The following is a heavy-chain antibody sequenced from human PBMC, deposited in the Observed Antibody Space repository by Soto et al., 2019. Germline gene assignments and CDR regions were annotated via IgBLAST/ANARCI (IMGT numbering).Heavy chain of an antibody. V-gene: IGHV2-5*02. CDR1: GFSLTTGGVT. D-gene: IGHD3-10*01. CDR3: AHSPAPRVYFQH. J-gene: IGHJ1*01. Sequence: SGPTLVNPTETLTLTCTFSGFSLTTGGVTVGWIRQPPGKALEWVALIYWDDGKRYSPSLKSRLTITKETSRNQVVLTMTNVDPEDTATYFCAHSPAPRVYFQHWGEGTLVTVSS. CDR2: IYWDDGK.